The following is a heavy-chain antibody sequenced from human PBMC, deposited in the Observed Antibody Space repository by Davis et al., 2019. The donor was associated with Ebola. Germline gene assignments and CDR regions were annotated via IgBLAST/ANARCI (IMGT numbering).Heavy chain of an antibody. CDR2: ISAYNGNT. CDR3: ARIGGGSYYVSWFDP. CDR1: GGTFSSYA. D-gene: IGHD1-26*01. V-gene: IGHV1-18*01. J-gene: IGHJ5*02. Sequence: ASVKVSCKASGGTFSSYAISWVRQAPGQGLEWMGWISAYNGNTNYAQKLQGRVTMTTDTSTSTAYMELRSLRSDDTAVYYCARIGGGSYYVSWFDPWGQGTLVTVSS.